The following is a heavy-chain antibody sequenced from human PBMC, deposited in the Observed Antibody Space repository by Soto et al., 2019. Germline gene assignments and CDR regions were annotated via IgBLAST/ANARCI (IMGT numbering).Heavy chain of an antibody. CDR3: ASGEYSSSWGYFDY. V-gene: IGHV4-59*12. CDR1: GGSISSYY. CDR2: IYYSGST. D-gene: IGHD6-6*01. J-gene: IGHJ4*02. Sequence: KTSETLSLTCTVSGGSISSYYWSWIRQPPGKGLEWIGYIYYSGSTNYNPSLKSRVTISVDTSKNQFSLKLSSVTAADTAVYYCASGEYSSSWGYFDYWGQGTLVTVSS.